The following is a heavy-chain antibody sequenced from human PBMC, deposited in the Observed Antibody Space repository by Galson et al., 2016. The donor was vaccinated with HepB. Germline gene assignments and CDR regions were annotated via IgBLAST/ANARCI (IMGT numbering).Heavy chain of an antibody. J-gene: IGHJ4*02. D-gene: IGHD3-3*02. V-gene: IGHV3-21*01. Sequence: SLRLSCAASGFSFDYHTMHWVRQSLGKAPEWVSAITSVSTHTYYADSVRGRFTISRDNAKNSLYLQMTSLKVEDTAIYYCARLVSVAFGLDYWGPGTLVTVSS. CDR3: ARLVSVAFGLDY. CDR2: ITSVSTHT. CDR1: GFSFDYHT.